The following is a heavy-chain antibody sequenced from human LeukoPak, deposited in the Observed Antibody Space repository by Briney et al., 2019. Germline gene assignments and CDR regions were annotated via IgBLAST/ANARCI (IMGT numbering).Heavy chain of an antibody. V-gene: IGHV3-73*01. CDR3: TRHYYDSSGYYPVGYFDY. D-gene: IGHD3-22*01. CDR2: IRSKANSYAT. J-gene: IGHJ4*02. CDR1: GFTFSGSA. Sequence: GGSLRLSCAASGFTFSGSAMHWVRQASGKGLEWVGRIRSKANSYATAYAASVKGRFTIPRDDSKNTAYLQMNSLKTEDTAVYYCTRHYYDSSGYYPVGYFDYWGQGTLVTVSS.